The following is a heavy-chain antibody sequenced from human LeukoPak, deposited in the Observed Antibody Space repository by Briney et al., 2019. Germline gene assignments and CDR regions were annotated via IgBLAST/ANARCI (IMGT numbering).Heavy chain of an antibody. J-gene: IGHJ4*02. Sequence: PGGSLRLSCAASGFIFSSYAMSWVRQAPGKGLEWVSAISGSGGSTHYADSVKGRFTITRDNSKNTLYLQMNSLRAEDTAVYHCAKHYGDYTSYFDYWGQGTLVTVSS. D-gene: IGHD4-17*01. V-gene: IGHV3-23*01. CDR3: AKHYGDYTSYFDY. CDR2: ISGSGGST. CDR1: GFIFSSYA.